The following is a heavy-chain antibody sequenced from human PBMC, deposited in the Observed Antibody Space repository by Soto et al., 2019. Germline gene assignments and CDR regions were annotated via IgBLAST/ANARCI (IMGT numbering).Heavy chain of an antibody. V-gene: IGHV4-59*01. Sequence: QVQLQESGPGLVKPSETLSLTCTVSGGSISSYYWSWIRQPPGKGLEWIGYIYYSGSTNYNPSLKSRVTISVGTSKNHFSLKLSYVTAADTAVYYCARETAAAGSYFDYWGQGALVTVSS. CDR1: GGSISSYY. J-gene: IGHJ4*02. D-gene: IGHD6-13*01. CDR2: IYYSGST. CDR3: ARETAAAGSYFDY.